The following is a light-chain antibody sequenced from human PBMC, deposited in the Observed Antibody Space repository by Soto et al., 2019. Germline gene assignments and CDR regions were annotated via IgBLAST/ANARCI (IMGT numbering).Light chain of an antibody. J-gene: IGKJ4*01. CDR1: QSVSSSY. CDR2: GAS. CDR3: QQYGSSPPLT. V-gene: IGKV3-20*01. Sequence: SVLTRSPGTLSLPPRERATLSCGASQSVSSSYLAWYQQKPGQAPRVLIYGASSRATGIPDRFSGSGSGTDFTLTISRLEPEDFAVYYCQQYGSSPPLTFGGGTKVDIK.